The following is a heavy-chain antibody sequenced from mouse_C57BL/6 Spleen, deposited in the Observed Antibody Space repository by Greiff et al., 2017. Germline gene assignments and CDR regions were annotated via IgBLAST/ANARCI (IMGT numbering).Heavy chain of an antibody. V-gene: IGHV1-47*01. J-gene: IGHJ3*01. CDR1: GYTFTTYP. CDR3: ARRDDYDGAWFAY. Sequence: VQLQQSGAELVKPGASVKMSCKASGYTFTTYPIEWMKQNHGKSLEWIGNFHPYNDDTKYNEKFKAKAPLTVEKSSSTVYLELSRLTSDDSAVYYCARRDDYDGAWFAYWGQGTLVTVSA. D-gene: IGHD2-4*01. CDR2: FHPYNDDT.